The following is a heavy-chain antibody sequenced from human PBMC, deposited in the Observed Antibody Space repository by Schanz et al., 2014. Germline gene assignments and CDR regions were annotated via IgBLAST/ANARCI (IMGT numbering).Heavy chain of an antibody. D-gene: IGHD5-12*01. CDR3: ARGGGPEDVFDI. CDR1: GYTFTNFF. Sequence: QVHLVQSGAEVHKPGASLKISCKASGYTFTNFFLHWLRQAPGQGLEWMGRIIPIHGIVNYAQRLQDRVRITADKSTSTAYMELSSLRSDDTAVYYCARGGGPEDVFDIWGQGTILTVSS. J-gene: IGHJ3*02. CDR2: IIPIHGIV. V-gene: IGHV1-69*09.